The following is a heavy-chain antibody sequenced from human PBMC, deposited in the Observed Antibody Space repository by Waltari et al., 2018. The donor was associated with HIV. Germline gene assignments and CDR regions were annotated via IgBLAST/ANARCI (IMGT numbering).Heavy chain of an antibody. V-gene: IGHV3-74*01. Sequence: EVQLVQSGGGLVQPGGSRRLSCAASGFSVRRYWMHWVRQIPGQGLVLGSRINPDGNTINYADSVRGRFTISRDYAKNTLYLQMNSLRDEDTAMYYCVKDMFGEYDYWGQGTLVTVSS. J-gene: IGHJ4*02. D-gene: IGHD3-10*02. CDR1: GFSVRRYW. CDR3: VKDMFGEYDY. CDR2: INPDGNTI.